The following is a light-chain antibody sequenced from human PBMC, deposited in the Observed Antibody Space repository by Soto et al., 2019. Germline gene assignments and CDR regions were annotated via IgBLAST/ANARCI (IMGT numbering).Light chain of an antibody. J-gene: IGKJ1*01. Sequence: DIQMTQSPSTLSASVGDRVTITCRASQSISSWLAWYQQKPGKAPKLLIYDASSLESGVPSRFSGSGSATEFTLTISRLQPDDFATYYCQQYNNYLTFGQGTRVEIK. CDR3: QQYNNYLT. CDR2: DAS. CDR1: QSISSW. V-gene: IGKV1-5*01.